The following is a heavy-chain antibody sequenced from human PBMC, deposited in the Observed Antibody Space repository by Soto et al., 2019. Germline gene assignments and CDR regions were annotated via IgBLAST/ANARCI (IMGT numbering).Heavy chain of an antibody. CDR2: IYHGGST. D-gene: IGHD6-19*01. V-gene: IGHV4-30-2*01. CDR1: GGSISSGGYS. Sequence: QLQLQESGSRLVKPSQTLSLTCAVSGGSISSGGYSWSWIRQPPGKGLEWIGYIYHGGSTYYNPSRASRAPRSVARSKNPFALKLSSVTAADTAVYYCARSSGWYGEFDYWGQGTRVTVSS. CDR3: ARSSGWYGEFDY. J-gene: IGHJ4*02.